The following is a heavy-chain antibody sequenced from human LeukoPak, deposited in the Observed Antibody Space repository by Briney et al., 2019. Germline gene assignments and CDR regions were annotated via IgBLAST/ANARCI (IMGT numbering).Heavy chain of an antibody. D-gene: IGHD3-10*01. Sequence: GGSLRLSCAASGFTFSSSWMTWVRQAPGKGLEWVANIKPDGSDKYYVDSVKGRFTISRDNVKNSLYLQMNSLRGEDTAVYYCARGGSAGYWGQGTLVTVSS. V-gene: IGHV3-7*01. J-gene: IGHJ4*02. CDR3: ARGGSAGY. CDR2: IKPDGSDK. CDR1: GFTFSSSW.